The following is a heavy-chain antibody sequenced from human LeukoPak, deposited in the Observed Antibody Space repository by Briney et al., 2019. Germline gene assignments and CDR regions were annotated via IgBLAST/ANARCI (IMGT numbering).Heavy chain of an antibody. J-gene: IGHJ3*01. CDR1: GFTFSSYA. Sequence: GGSLRLSCAASGFTFSSYAMHWVRQAPGKGLEWVAVISYDGSNKYYADSVKGRFTISRDNSKNTLYLQMNSLRAEDTAVYYCASAIAVADWGQGTMVTVSS. CDR3: ASAIAVAD. V-gene: IGHV3-30-3*01. CDR2: ISYDGSNK. D-gene: IGHD6-19*01.